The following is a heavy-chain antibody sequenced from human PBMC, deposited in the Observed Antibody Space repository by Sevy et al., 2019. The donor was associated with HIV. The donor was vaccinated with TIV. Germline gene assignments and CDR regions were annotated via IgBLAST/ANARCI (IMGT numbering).Heavy chain of an antibody. J-gene: IGHJ5*02. Sequence: GGSLRLSCAASGFTFNDYALHWVRQAPGKGLEWVAIISSDGANTYYADTVKGRFTISRDNSKNTVYLQMNRLRAEDTAFYYCVREGAPYRNIRYCSGNNCFYNWFDPWGQGTLVTVSS. CDR2: ISSDGANT. V-gene: IGHV3-30-3*01. CDR3: VREGAPYRNIRYCSGNNCFYNWFDP. CDR1: GFTFNDYA. D-gene: IGHD2-15*01.